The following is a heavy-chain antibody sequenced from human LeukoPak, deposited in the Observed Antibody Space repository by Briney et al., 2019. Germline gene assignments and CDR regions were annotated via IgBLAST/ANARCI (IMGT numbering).Heavy chain of an antibody. J-gene: IGHJ4*02. Sequence: GGSLRLSCAASGFIFSNYWMGWVRQAPGKGLACVANIKTDGSETYYVDSVKGRFTISRDNSKNTLYLQMNSLRAEDTAVYYCARGVDYYENSGTIDYWGQGTLVTVSS. CDR3: ARGVDYYENSGTIDY. V-gene: IGHV3-7*01. D-gene: IGHD3-22*01. CDR2: IKTDGSET. CDR1: GFIFSNYW.